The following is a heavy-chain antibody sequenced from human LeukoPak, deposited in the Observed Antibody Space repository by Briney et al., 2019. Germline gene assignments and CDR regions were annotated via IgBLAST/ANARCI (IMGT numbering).Heavy chain of an antibody. V-gene: IGHV5-51*01. CDR3: SILPPTTVTLPGEFNI. CDR2: IYPGDSHT. J-gene: IGHJ3*02. CDR1: KYTHSTYC. Sequence: PGESLDISCQLSKYTHSTYCVGGVLQMPGKGLEWVGIIYPGDSHTRYSPSFQGQVTISADKSISTAYLQWSSLKASDTAMYFCSILPPTTVTLPGEFNIRGQGTMVTVSS. D-gene: IGHD1-14*01.